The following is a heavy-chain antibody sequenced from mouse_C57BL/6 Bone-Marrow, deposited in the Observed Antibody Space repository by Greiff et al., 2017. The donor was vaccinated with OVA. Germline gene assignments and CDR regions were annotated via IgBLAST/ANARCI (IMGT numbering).Heavy chain of an antibody. J-gene: IGHJ3*01. CDR1: GYTFTSYG. D-gene: IGHD1-1*01. CDR3: ARGGYGSPFAY. Sequence: QVQLQQSGAELARPGASVKLSCKASGYTFTSYGISWVKQRTGQGLEWIGEIYPRSGNTYYTEKFKGKATLTADKSSSTAYMELRSLTSEDSAVYFCARGGYGSPFAYWGQGTLVTVSA. CDR2: IYPRSGNT. V-gene: IGHV1-81*01.